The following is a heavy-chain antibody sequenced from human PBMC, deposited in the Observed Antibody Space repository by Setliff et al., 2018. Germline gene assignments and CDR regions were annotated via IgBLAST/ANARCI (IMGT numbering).Heavy chain of an antibody. CDR1: GFTFSSYW. D-gene: IGHD6-13*01. CDR2: VNSDGSST. CDR3: AREMEAAGQRAFDI. V-gene: IGHV3-74*01. J-gene: IGHJ3*02. Sequence: GESLKISCAASGFTFSSYWMHWVRQAPGKGLVWVSRVNSDGSSTTYADPVKGRFTMSRDNANNALYLQMNSLTAEDTAVYYCAREMEAAGQRAFDIWGQGTMVTVSS.